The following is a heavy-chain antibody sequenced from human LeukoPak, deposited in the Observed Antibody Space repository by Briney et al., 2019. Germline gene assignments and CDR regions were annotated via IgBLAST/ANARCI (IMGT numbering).Heavy chain of an antibody. CDR2: IYYSGST. D-gene: IGHD2-21*02. Sequence: SETLSLTCTVSGGSISSSSYYWGWFRQPPGTGLEWFGSIYYSGSTYYNPSLKSRVTISVDTSKNQFSLKLSSVTAADTAVYYCARRFGYCGGDCYISYFDYWGQGTLVTVSS. V-gene: IGHV4-39*01. CDR1: GGSISSSSYY. J-gene: IGHJ4*02. CDR3: ARRFGYCGGDCYISYFDY.